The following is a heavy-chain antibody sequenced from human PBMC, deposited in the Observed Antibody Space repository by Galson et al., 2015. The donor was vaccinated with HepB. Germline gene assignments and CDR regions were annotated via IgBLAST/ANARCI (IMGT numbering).Heavy chain of an antibody. CDR3: ARPLRSSEYYYYGMDV. CDR2: INHSGST. Sequence: ETLSLTCAVYGGSFSGYYWSWIRQSPGTGLEWIGEINHSGSTNYNPSLKDRVTISVVTSKTQFFLNLNSVTAADTAVYYCARPLRSSEYYYYGMDVWGQGTTVTVSS. CDR1: GGSFSGYY. J-gene: IGHJ6*02. D-gene: IGHD6-6*01. V-gene: IGHV4-34*01.